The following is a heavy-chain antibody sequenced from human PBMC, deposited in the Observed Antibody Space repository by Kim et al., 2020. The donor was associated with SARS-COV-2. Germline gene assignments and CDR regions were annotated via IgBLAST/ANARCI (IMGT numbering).Heavy chain of an antibody. CDR2: ISGSGGST. CDR1: GFTFSSYA. Sequence: GGSLRLSCAASGFTFSSYAMSWVRQAPGKGLEWVSAISGSGGSTYYADSVKGRFTISRDNSKNTLYLQMNSLRAEDTAVYYCAKGDKRWLQMTGYFDYWGQGTLVTVSS. CDR3: AKGDKRWLQMTGYFDY. D-gene: IGHD5-12*01. V-gene: IGHV3-23*01. J-gene: IGHJ4*02.